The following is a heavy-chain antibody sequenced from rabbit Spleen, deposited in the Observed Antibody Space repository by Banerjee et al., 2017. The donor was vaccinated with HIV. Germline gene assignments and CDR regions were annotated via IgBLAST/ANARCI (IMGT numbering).Heavy chain of an antibody. CDR1: GFTISSTYW. J-gene: IGHJ3*01. Sequence: EESGGGLVQPEGSLTLTCKASGFTISSTYWICWVRQAPGKGLEWIACIDDVDGSTYYASWAKGRFSSSKTSSTTVTLQMTSLTAADTATYFCARGFWDGSSDVFELWGQGTLVTVS. CDR3: ARGFWDGSSDVFEL. CDR2: IDDVDGST. V-gene: IGHV1S45*01. D-gene: IGHD8-1*01.